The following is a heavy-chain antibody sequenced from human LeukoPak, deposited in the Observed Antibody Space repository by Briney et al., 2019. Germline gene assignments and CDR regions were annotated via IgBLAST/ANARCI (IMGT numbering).Heavy chain of an antibody. Sequence: ASVKVSCKASGGTFSSYAISWVRQAPGQGLEWMGGIIPIFGTANYAQKFQGRVTITADESASTAYMELSSLRSEDTAVYYCARVGIVVVPAAPHFDYWGQGTLVTVSS. D-gene: IGHD2-2*01. V-gene: IGHV1-69*13. J-gene: IGHJ4*02. CDR1: GGTFSSYA. CDR2: IIPIFGTA. CDR3: ARVGIVVVPAAPHFDY.